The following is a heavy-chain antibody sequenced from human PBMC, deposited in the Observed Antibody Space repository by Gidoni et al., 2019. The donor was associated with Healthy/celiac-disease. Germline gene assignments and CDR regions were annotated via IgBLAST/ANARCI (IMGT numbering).Heavy chain of an antibody. V-gene: IGHV3-33*01. CDR1: GFTFSSYG. D-gene: IGHD5-12*01. CDR3: AREAYRGYSGYPGGMDV. CDR2: IWYDGSNK. Sequence: QVQLVESGGGVVQPGRSLRLSCAASGFTFSSYGMHWVRQAPGKGLEWVAVIWYDGSNKYYADSVKGRFTISRDNSKNTLYLQMNSLRAEDTAVYYCAREAYRGYSGYPGGMDVWGQGTTVTVSS. J-gene: IGHJ6*02.